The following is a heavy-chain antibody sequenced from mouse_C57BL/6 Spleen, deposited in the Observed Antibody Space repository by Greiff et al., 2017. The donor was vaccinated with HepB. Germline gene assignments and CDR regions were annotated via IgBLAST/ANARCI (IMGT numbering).Heavy chain of an antibody. V-gene: IGHV1-61*01. CDR1: GYTFTSYW. J-gene: IGHJ2*01. D-gene: IGHD1-1*01. CDR2: IYPSDSET. Sequence: QQSCKASGYTFTSYWMDWVKQRPGQGLEWIGNIYPSDSETHYNQKFKDKATLTVDKSSSTAYMQLSSLTSEDSAVYYCARYYYGSSDYWGQGTTLTVSS. CDR3: ARYYYGSSDY.